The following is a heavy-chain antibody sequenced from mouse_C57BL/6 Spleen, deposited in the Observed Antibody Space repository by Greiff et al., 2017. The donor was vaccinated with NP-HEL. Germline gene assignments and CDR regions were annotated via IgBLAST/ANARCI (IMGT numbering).Heavy chain of an antibody. D-gene: IGHD1-1*01. CDR2: IWSDGST. CDR1: GFSLTSYG. V-gene: IGHV2-6-1*01. J-gene: IGHJ4*01. Sequence: VKLVESGPGPVAPSQSLSITCTVSGFSLTSYGVHWVRKPPGKGLEWLVVIWSDGSTTYNSALKSRLSISKDNSKSQVFLKMNSLQTDATAMYYCARHPITTVDAMDYWDQGTSVTVSS. CDR3: ARHPITTVDAMDY.